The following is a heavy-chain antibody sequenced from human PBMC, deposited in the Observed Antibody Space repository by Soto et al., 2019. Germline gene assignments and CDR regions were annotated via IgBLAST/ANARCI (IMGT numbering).Heavy chain of an antibody. J-gene: IGHJ5*02. Sequence: SQTLSLTCAISGDSVSSNSAAWNWIRQSPSRGLEWLGGTYYRSKWYNDYAVSVKSRITINPDTSKNQFSLQLNSMTPEDTAVYYCARSRIAAAGTRWFDPWGQGTLVTVSS. CDR2: TYYRSKWYN. CDR3: ARSRIAAAGTRWFDP. V-gene: IGHV6-1*01. CDR1: GDSVSSNSAA. D-gene: IGHD6-13*01.